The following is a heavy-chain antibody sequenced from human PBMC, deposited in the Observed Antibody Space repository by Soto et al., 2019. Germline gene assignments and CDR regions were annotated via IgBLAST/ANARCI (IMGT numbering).Heavy chain of an antibody. CDR2: INHSGST. J-gene: IGHJ4*02. V-gene: IGHV4-34*01. CDR3: ARHGPYSSSSYRIDY. Sequence: PSETLSLTCAVYGGSFSGYYWSWIRQPPGKGLEWIGEINHSGSTNHNPSLKSRVTISVDTSKNQFSLKLSSVTAADTAVYYCARHGPYSSSSYRIDYWGQGTLVTVSS. D-gene: IGHD6-6*01. CDR1: GGSFSGYY.